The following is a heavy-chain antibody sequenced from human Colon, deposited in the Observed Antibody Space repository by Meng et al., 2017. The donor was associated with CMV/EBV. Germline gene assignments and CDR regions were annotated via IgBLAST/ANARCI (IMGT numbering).Heavy chain of an antibody. CDR3: AKDWTQDGLFTFDF. D-gene: IGHD1-1*01. J-gene: IGHJ4*02. Sequence: GGSLRLSCSASGFTFSAFSMNWVRQPPSKGLEWVSIIYQDGRQFYADSVKGRFTISRDNSRDTVYLQMTGLRADDTATYFCAKDWTQDGLFTFDFWGRGTVVTVSS. CDR2: IIYQDGRQ. CDR1: GFTFSAFS. V-gene: IGHV3-23*03.